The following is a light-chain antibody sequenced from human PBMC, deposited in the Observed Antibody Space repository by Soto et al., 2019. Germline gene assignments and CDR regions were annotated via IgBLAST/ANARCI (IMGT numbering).Light chain of an antibody. Sequence: QSALTQPASVSGSPGQSITISCTGTSSDVGGYNYVSWYQQHPDKAPKLMIYEDSNRPSGVSNRISGSKSGNTASLTISGLQADDESDYYCSSYINSSTLVFGGGTKLTVL. CDR1: SSDVGGYNY. CDR3: SSYINSSTLV. J-gene: IGLJ3*02. CDR2: EDS. V-gene: IGLV2-14*01.